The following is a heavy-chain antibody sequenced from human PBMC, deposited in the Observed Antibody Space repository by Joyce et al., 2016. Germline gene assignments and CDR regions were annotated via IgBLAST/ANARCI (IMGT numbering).Heavy chain of an antibody. D-gene: IGHD3-16*01. Sequence: QVQLVESGGGVVQPGRSLRLSCAAAGFTFSNYGMHWVREALGNGVEWVAVIANDGNKKYDADSVKGRFTISRDNSKNTLYLQMNSLRAEDTAVYYCAKRYDYVDYWGQGTLVTVSS. CDR1: GFTFSNYG. V-gene: IGHV3-30*18. J-gene: IGHJ4*02. CDR2: IANDGNKK. CDR3: AKRYDYVDY.